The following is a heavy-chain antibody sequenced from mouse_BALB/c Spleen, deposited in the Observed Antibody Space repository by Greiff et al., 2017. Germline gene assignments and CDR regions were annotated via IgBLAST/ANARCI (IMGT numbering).Heavy chain of an antibody. D-gene: IGHD1-2*01. CDR1: GFNIKDTY. CDR3: ARGDSLLRPWAMDY. CDR2: IDPANGNT. Sequence: DVKLVESGAELVKPGASVKLSCTASGFNIKDTYMHWVKQRPEQGLEWIGRIDPANGNTKYDPKFQGKATITADTSSNTAYLQLSSLTSEDAAVYYCARGDSLLRPWAMDYWGQGTSVTVSS. J-gene: IGHJ4*01. V-gene: IGHV14-3*02.